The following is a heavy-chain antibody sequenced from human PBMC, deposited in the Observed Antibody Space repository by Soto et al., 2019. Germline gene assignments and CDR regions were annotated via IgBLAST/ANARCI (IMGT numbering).Heavy chain of an antibody. CDR2: IYRNDDK. CDR1: GFSLSTSGVN. J-gene: IGHJ4*02. V-gene: IGHV2-5*01. Sequence: QITLKESGPTLVKPTQTLTLTCTFSGFSLSTSGVNVGWIRHPPGQALEWLALIYRNDDKRSSPSLKSRLTITKDTSKNQVVLTMTNMDPLDTATYYCAHRSLAAAGSATFDYLGQGTMVTVSS. CDR3: AHRSLAAAGSATFDY. D-gene: IGHD6-13*01.